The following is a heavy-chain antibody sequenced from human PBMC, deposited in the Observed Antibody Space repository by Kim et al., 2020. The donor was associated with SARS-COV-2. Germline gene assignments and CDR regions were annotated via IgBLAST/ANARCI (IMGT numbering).Heavy chain of an antibody. D-gene: IGHD1-26*01. J-gene: IGHJ3*02. Sequence: SQTLSLTCTVSGYSISSGYYWGWIRQPPGKGLEWIGSIYHSGSTYYNPSLKSRVTISVDTSKNQFSLKLSSVTAADTAVYYCARPYSGRYYYAFGIWGQGKMVTVSS. V-gene: IGHV4-38-2*02. CDR3: ARPYSGRYYYAFGI. CDR2: IYHSGST. CDR1: GYSISSGYY.